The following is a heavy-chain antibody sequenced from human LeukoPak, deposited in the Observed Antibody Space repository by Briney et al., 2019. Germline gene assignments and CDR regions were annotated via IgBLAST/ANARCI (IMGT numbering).Heavy chain of an antibody. Sequence: GASVKVSCKASGYTFTSYYMHWVRQAPGQGLEWMGIINPSGGSTSYAQKFQGRVTMTRDTSTSTVYMELSSLRSEDTAVYYCARDESRRYCSSTSCYADYWGQGTLVTVSS. D-gene: IGHD2-2*01. CDR2: INPSGGST. J-gene: IGHJ4*02. CDR3: ARDESRRYCSSTSCYADY. V-gene: IGHV1-46*01. CDR1: GYTFTSYY.